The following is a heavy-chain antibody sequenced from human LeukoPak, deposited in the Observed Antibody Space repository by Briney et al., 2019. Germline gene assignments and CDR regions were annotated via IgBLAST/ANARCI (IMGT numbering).Heavy chain of an antibody. CDR3: ARVASGYFDY. J-gene: IGHJ4*02. Sequence: GGSLRLSCAASGFTFSNYAMHWVRQAPGKGLEYVSAISNNGGSTYYADSVKGRFTISRDNSKNTLYLQMGSLRAEDMAVYYCARVASGYFDYWGQGTLVTVSS. D-gene: IGHD5-12*01. CDR2: ISNNGGST. CDR1: GFTFSNYA. V-gene: IGHV3-64*02.